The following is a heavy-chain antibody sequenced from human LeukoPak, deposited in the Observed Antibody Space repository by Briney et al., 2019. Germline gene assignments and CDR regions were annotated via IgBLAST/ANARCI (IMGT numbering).Heavy chain of an antibody. CDR2: IYYSGST. J-gene: IGHJ4*02. CDR1: GGSISSYY. V-gene: IGHV4-59*01. D-gene: IGHD3-10*01. Sequence: SQTLSLTCTVSGGSISSYYWSWIRQPPGKGLEWIGYIYYSGSTNYNPSLKSRVTISVDTSKNQFSLKLSSVTAADTAVYYCATMVRGVIGYWGQGTLVTVSS. CDR3: ATMVRGVIGY.